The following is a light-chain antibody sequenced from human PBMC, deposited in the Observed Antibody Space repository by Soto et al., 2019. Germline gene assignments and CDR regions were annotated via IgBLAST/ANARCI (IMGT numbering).Light chain of an antibody. J-gene: IGLJ2*01. V-gene: IGLV1-40*01. CDR1: SSNIGAGYD. CDR3: QSYDSSLSGVV. Sequence: QSVLTQPPSVSGAPGQRVTISCTGSSSNIGAGYDVHWYQQLPGTAPKLLIYGNSNRPSGVPDRFSGSKSGTSDSLAITGLQAEDEADYYGQSYDSSLSGVVFGGGTKLTVL. CDR2: GNS.